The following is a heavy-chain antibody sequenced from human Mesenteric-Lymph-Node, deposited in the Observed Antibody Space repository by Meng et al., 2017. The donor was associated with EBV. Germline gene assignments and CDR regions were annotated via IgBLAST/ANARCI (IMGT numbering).Heavy chain of an antibody. CDR1: GFTFSDYT. V-gene: IGHV3-21*01. Sequence: EVQLVESGGGLVKLGGSLRLSCAASGFTFSDYTMNWVRQAPGKGLEWVSSISSRSSYIYYADSVKGRFTISRDNGENALYLQMNSLRDEDTAVYYCAKDEAVRFWGQGTLVTVSS. J-gene: IGHJ4*02. CDR3: AKDEAVRF. CDR2: ISSRSSYI.